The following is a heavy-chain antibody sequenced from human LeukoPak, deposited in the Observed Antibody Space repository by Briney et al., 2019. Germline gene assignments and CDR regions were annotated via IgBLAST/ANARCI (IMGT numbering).Heavy chain of an antibody. V-gene: IGHV3-23*01. CDR2: ISYSGSST. J-gene: IGHJ2*01. CDR3: EKDGLRYFVLFQTDYFNRCVQSVPAFLPTRSSDL. Sequence: PGKGLEWVAAISYSGSSTYYADSVKGRFTISKDNSKITLYLQMHSLKAEDMDVYSCEKDGLRYFVLFQTDYFNRCVQSVPAFLPTRSSDL. D-gene: IGHD3-9*01.